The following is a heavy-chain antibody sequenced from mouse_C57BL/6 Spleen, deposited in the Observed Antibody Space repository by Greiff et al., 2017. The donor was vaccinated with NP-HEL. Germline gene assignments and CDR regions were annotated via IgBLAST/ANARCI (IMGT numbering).Heavy chain of an antibody. CDR2: IDPNSGGT. D-gene: IGHD1-1*01. J-gene: IGHJ2*01. Sequence: QVQLQQPGAELVKPGASVKLSCKASGYTFTSYWMPWVKQRPGRGLEWIGGIDPNSGGTKYNEKFKSKATLTVDKPSSTAYMQLSSLTSEDSAVYYCARTALRGHYFDYWGQGTTLTVSS. V-gene: IGHV1-72*01. CDR1: GYTFTSYW. CDR3: ARTALRGHYFDY.